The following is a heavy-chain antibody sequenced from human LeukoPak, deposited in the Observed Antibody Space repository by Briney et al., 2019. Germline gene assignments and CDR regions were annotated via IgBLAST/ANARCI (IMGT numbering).Heavy chain of an antibody. CDR2: IYSGGST. D-gene: IGHD2-2*01. Sequence: GGSLRLSCAASGFTVSSNYMSWVRQAPGKGLEWVSVIYSGGSTYYADSVKGRFTISRDNSKNTVYLQMNSLRAEDTAVYYCAKDSTSWPTPLDYWGQGTLVTVSS. CDR1: GFTVSSNY. V-gene: IGHV3-53*01. CDR3: AKDSTSWPTPLDY. J-gene: IGHJ4*02.